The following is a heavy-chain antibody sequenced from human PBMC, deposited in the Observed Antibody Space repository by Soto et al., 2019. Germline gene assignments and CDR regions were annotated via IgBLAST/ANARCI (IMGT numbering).Heavy chain of an antibody. CDR2: ISYDGSNK. Sequence: PGGSLRLSCAASGFTFSSYGRHWVRQAPGKGLEWVAVISYDGSNKYYADSVKGRFTISRDNSKNTLYLQMNSLRAEDTAVYYCAKEGVPAIVVVPATFDYWGQGTMVTVYS. CDR3: AKEGVPAIVVVPATFDY. CDR1: GFTFSSYG. V-gene: IGHV3-30*18. J-gene: IGHJ4*02. D-gene: IGHD2-2*01.